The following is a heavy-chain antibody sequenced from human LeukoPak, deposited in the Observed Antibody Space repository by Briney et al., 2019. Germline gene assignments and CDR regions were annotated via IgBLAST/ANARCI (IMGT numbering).Heavy chain of an antibody. V-gene: IGHV3-23*01. J-gene: IGHJ4*02. D-gene: IGHD3-22*01. Sequence: PGGSLRLSCAASGFTFNNYAMSWVRQAPGKGLEWVSAISGSGGTTYYTDSVKGRFTISRDNSKNTLYLQMNSLRAEDTAVYYCAKGKRDSYDNSALDYWGQGTLVTVSS. CDR2: ISGSGGTT. CDR3: AKGKRDSYDNSALDY. CDR1: GFTFNNYA.